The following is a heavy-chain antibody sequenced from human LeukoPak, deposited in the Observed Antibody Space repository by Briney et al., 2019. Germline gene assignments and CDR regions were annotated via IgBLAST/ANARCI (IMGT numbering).Heavy chain of an antibody. D-gene: IGHD3-22*01. J-gene: IGHJ6*02. CDR2: ISAYNGNT. Sequence: ASVKVSCKASGYTFTSYGISWVRQAPGQGLEWMGWISAYNGNTNYAQKLQGRVTMTTDTSTSTAYMELGSLRSDDTAVYYCARDPDDSSGYWLYYYYYGMDVWGQGTTVTVSS. CDR1: GYTFTSYG. CDR3: ARDPDDSSGYWLYYYYYGMDV. V-gene: IGHV1-18*01.